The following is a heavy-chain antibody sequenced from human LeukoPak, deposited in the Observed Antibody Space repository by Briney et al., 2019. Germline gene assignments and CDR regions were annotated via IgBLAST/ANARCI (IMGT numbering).Heavy chain of an antibody. J-gene: IGHJ4*02. V-gene: IGHV3-53*01. Sequence: GGSLRLSCAASGFTVSSNYMSWVRQAPGKGLGWVSVIYSGGSTYYADSVKGRFTISRDNSKNTLYLQMNSLRAEDTAVYYCARYRIQLWSPHYYFDYWGQGTLVTVSS. CDR2: IYSGGST. D-gene: IGHD5-18*01. CDR3: ARYRIQLWSPHYYFDY. CDR1: GFTVSSNY.